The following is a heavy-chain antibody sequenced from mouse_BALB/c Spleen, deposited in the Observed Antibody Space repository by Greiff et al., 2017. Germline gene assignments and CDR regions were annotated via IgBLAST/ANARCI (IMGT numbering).Heavy chain of an antibody. Sequence: QVQLQQSGAELVKPGASVKLSCKTSGYTFTSYWLQWVKQRPGQGLGWIGDIFPGTGTTNYNEKFKGKATLTIDTSSSTAYMQLSSLTSEDSAVYFCARSEDSYYGMDYWGQGTSVTVSS. CDR3: ARSEDSYYGMDY. CDR1: GYTFTSYW. CDR2: IFPGTGTT. J-gene: IGHJ4*01. V-gene: IGHV1S132*01.